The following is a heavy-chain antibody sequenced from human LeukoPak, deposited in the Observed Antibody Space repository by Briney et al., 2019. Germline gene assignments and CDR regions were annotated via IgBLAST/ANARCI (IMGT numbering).Heavy chain of an antibody. V-gene: IGHV3-64D*09. CDR2: ISSNGGST. Sequence: GGSLRLSCSASGFTFSSYAMHWVRQAPGKGLEYVSAISSNGGSTYYADSVKGRFTISRDNSKNTLYLQMSSLRAEDTGVYYCEKVGYSYGFFDYWGQGTLVTVSS. CDR3: EKVGYSYGFFDY. D-gene: IGHD5-18*01. J-gene: IGHJ4*02. CDR1: GFTFSSYA.